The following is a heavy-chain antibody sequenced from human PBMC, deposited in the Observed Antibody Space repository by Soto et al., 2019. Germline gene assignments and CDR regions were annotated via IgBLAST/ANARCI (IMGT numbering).Heavy chain of an antibody. Sequence: QVQLVQSGAEVKKPGASVKVSCKASGYTFTGYYMHWGRQAPGQGPEWMGWINPNSGGTTYAQKFQGRVTVTRDTSISTAYMELSSLRSDDTAVYYCARGGSRSLDYWGQGTLVTVSS. CDR1: GYTFTGYY. J-gene: IGHJ4*02. CDR3: ARGGSRSLDY. V-gene: IGHV1-2*02. D-gene: IGHD6-6*01. CDR2: INPNSGGT.